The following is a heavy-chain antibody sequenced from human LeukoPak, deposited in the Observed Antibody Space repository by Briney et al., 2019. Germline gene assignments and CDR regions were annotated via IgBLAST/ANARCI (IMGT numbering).Heavy chain of an antibody. V-gene: IGHV3-48*03. CDR2: ISSSGSTI. D-gene: IGHD1-1*01. Sequence: GGSLRLSCGASGFTFSSYEMNWVRQAPGKGLEGVSYISSSGSTIYYTDSVKGRFTISRDNAKNSPFLQMDSLRAEDTAVYYCARDSRGNFDYWGQGTLVTVSS. J-gene: IGHJ4*02. CDR3: ARDSRGNFDY. CDR1: GFTFSSYE.